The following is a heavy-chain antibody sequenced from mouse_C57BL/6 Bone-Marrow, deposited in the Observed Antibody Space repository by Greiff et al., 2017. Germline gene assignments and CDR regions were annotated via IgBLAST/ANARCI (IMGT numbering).Heavy chain of an antibody. CDR2: IDPENGDT. J-gene: IGHJ2*01. V-gene: IGHV14-4*01. CDR1: GFNIKDDY. D-gene: IGHD2-4*01. Sequence: EVQLQQSGAELVRPGASVKLSCTASGFNIKDDYMHWVKQRPEQGLEWIGWIDPENGDTEYASKFQGKATITADPSSNTAYLQLSSLTSEDTAVYYCTTFYDYSYYFDYWGQGTTLTVSS. CDR3: TTFYDYSYYFDY.